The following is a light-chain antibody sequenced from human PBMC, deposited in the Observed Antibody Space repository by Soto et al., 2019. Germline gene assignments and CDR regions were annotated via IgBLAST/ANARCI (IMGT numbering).Light chain of an antibody. CDR1: QSISSW. J-gene: IGKJ1*01. V-gene: IGKV1-5*01. CDR3: QQYNSYSPWT. CDR2: DAS. Sequence: DIQMTQSPSTLSRSVGDRVTITCRASQSISSWLAWYQQKPGKAPKLLIYDASSLESGVPSRFSGSGSGTEFILTISSLQPDDFATYYCQQYNSYSPWTFGQGTKVDIK.